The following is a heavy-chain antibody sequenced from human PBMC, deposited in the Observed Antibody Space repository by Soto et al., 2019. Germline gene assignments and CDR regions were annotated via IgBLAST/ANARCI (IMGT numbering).Heavy chain of an antibody. D-gene: IGHD1-26*01. V-gene: IGHV3-48*02. J-gene: IGHJ4*02. CDR3: TREDILGARSFDY. Sequence: PGGSLRLSCAASGFTFSSYSVNWVRQAPGKGLEWISYISSGSKTIYYADSVTGRFTVSRDNAKNSQYLQMNSLRDEDTAVYYCTREDILGARSFDYWGQGTLVTVSS. CDR2: ISSGSKTI. CDR1: GFTFSSYS.